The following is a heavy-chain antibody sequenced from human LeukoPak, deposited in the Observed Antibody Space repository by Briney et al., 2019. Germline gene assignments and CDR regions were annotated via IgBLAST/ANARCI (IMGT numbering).Heavy chain of an antibody. CDR3: AKDRYEQHIVVVTAIPLSYS. CDR1: GFTFSSYA. D-gene: IGHD2-21*02. Sequence: PGGSLRLSCPASGFTFSSYAMSWVRQAPGKGLEWVSTIRGSGGSTDYADSVKGRFTISRDNSKNTLYLQMNSLRAEDTAVYYCAKDRYEQHIVVVTAIPLSYSWGQGTLVTVSS. CDR2: IRGSGGST. J-gene: IGHJ4*02. V-gene: IGHV3-23*01.